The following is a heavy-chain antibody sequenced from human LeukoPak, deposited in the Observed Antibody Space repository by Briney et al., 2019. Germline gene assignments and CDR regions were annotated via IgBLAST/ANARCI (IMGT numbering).Heavy chain of an antibody. CDR2: ISYDGSNK. D-gene: IGHD3-3*01. Sequence: GGSLRLSCAASGFTFSSYAMHWVRQAPGKGLEWVAVISYDGSNKYYADSVKGRFTISRDNSKNTLYLQMNSLRAEDTAVYYCARDPGYDFWSGYYGWFDPWGQGTLVTVSS. CDR3: ARDPGYDFWSGYYGWFDP. V-gene: IGHV3-30-3*01. J-gene: IGHJ5*02. CDR1: GFTFSSYA.